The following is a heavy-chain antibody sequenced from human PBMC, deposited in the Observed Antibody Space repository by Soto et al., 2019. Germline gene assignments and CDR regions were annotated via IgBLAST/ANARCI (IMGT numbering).Heavy chain of an antibody. Sequence: PGGSLRLSCIVSGFTFNAYTMNWFRQAPGKGLEWVSSISSSSTYIFYADSVKGRFTISRDNTNNSLSLQMNSLKTDDTGLYYCASAVTMGWSPQGYWGQGTPVTVSS. D-gene: IGHD4-17*01. CDR3: ASAVTMGWSPQGY. CDR1: GFTFNAYT. J-gene: IGHJ4*02. CDR2: ISSSSTYI. V-gene: IGHV3-21*06.